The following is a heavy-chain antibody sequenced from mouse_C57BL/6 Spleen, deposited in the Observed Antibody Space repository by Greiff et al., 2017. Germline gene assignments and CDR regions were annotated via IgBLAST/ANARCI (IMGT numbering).Heavy chain of an antibody. CDR3: ARYHYGSSYAMDY. V-gene: IGHV3-6*01. D-gene: IGHD1-1*01. CDR2: ISYDGSN. CDR1: GYSITSGYY. J-gene: IGHJ4*01. Sequence: EVQLQESGPGLVKPSQSLSLTCSVTGYSITSGYYWNWIRQFPGNKLEWMGYISYDGSNNYNPSLKNRISITRDTSKNQFFLKLNSVTTEDTATYYCARYHYGSSYAMDYWGQGTSVTVSS.